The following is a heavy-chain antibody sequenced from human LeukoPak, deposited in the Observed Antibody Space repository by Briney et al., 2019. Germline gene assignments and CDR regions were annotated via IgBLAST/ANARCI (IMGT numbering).Heavy chain of an antibody. Sequence: ASVKVSCKASGYTFTSYDINWVRQAPGQGLERMGWMNPNSGNTGYAQKFQGRVTMTRNTSISTAYMELSSLRSEDTAVYYCARVLLYGSGSYPGYWGQGTLVTVSS. J-gene: IGHJ4*02. CDR1: GYTFTSYD. D-gene: IGHD3-10*01. CDR2: MNPNSGNT. V-gene: IGHV1-8*01. CDR3: ARVLLYGSGSYPGY.